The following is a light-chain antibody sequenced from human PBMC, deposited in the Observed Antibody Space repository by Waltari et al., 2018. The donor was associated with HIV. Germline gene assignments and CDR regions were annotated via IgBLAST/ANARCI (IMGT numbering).Light chain of an antibody. V-gene: IGLV1-51*01. CDR3: GTWDSGLSVVV. Sequence: QSVLTQPRSVSAAPGQTVTISCSGSSSDIGTNYVSWYQQVPGTAPKLLIYDNTERPSGIPDRFSGSKSGTSATLGITGLQTGDEADYYCGTWDSGLSVVVFGGGTKLTVL. CDR1: SSDIGTNY. CDR2: DNT. J-gene: IGLJ2*01.